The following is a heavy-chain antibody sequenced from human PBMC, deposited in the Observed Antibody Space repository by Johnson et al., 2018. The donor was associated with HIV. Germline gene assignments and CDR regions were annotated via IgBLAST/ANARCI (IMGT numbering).Heavy chain of an antibody. D-gene: IGHD4-17*01. CDR1: GFTFSSYG. CDR2: ISYDGDNK. CDR3: ARVLGDYAYHI. Sequence: QVQLVESGGDVVQPGRSLRLSCVASGFTFSSYGMHWVRQAPGKGLEWVAVISYDGDNKYYADSVKGRLTISRDNSKNTLYLQMNSLRVEDTAVYYCARVLGDYAYHIWGQGTMVTVSS. J-gene: IGHJ3*02. V-gene: IGHV3-30*03.